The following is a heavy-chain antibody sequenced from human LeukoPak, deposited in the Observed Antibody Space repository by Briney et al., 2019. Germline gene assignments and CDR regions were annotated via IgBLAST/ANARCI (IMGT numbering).Heavy chain of an antibody. CDR3: ARDYYDSSGPSAFDI. CDR2: ISYDGSNK. D-gene: IGHD3-22*01. CDR1: GFPFNAYN. Sequence: GGSLRLSCTAPGFPFNAYNIHWIRQAPGKGLEWVAVISYDGSNKYYADSVKGRFTISRDNSKNTLYLQMNSLRAEDTAVYYCARDYYDSSGPSAFDIWGQGTMVAVSS. J-gene: IGHJ3*02. V-gene: IGHV3-30*19.